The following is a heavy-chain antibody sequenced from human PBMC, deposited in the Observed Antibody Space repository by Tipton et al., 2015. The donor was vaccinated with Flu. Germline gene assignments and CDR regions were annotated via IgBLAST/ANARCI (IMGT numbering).Heavy chain of an antibody. V-gene: IGHV4-34*01. CDR1: GGSFSGYY. Sequence: TLSLTCAVYGGSFSGYYWSWIRQPPGKGLEWIGEANHSGGTNSKPSLKSRLTISVDTSKNQFSLKLSSVTAADTAVYYCARAYRYCSGGSCYSNWFDPWGRGTLVTVSS. CDR3: ARAYRYCSGGSCYSNWFDP. CDR2: ANHSGGT. J-gene: IGHJ5*02. D-gene: IGHD2-15*01.